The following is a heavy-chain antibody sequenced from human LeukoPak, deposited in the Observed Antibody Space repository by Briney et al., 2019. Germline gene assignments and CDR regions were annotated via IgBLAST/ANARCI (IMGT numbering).Heavy chain of an antibody. CDR3: AREYSSSWYLY. Sequence: SETLSLTCTVSGGSISSYYWSWIRQPPGKGLEWIGYIYYSGSTNYNPSLKSRVTISVDTSKNQFSLKLSSVTAADTAVYYCAREYSSSWYLYWGQGTLVTVSS. V-gene: IGHV4-59*01. J-gene: IGHJ4*02. CDR1: GGSISSYY. CDR2: IYYSGST. D-gene: IGHD6-13*01.